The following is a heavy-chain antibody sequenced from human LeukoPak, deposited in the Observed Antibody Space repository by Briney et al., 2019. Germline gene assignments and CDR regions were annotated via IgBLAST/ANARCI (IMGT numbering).Heavy chain of an antibody. V-gene: IGHV3-7*01. D-gene: IGHD3-22*01. J-gene: IGHJ4*02. CDR1: GFTFSNYW. Sequence: GGSLRLSCAASGFTFSNYWMSWVRQAPGKGLEWVANIKKDGSEKYYVDSVKGRFTISRDNAKNSLYLQMNSLRAEDTAVYYCALYSSGYSYYFDYWGQGTLVTASS. CDR3: ALYSSGYSYYFDY. CDR2: IKKDGSEK.